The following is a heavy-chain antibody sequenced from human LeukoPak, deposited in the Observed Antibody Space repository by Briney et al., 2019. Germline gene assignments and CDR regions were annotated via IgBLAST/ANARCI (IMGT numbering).Heavy chain of an antibody. Sequence: PSETLSLTCTVSGGSISSYYWSWIRQPPGKALEWIGYIYYSGSTNYNPSLKSRVTISVDTSKNQFSLKLSSVTAADTAVYYCARHYYYDSSGSDAFDIWGQGTTVTVSS. J-gene: IGHJ3*02. CDR3: ARHYYYDSSGSDAFDI. CDR1: GGSISSYY. D-gene: IGHD3-22*01. V-gene: IGHV4-59*08. CDR2: IYYSGST.